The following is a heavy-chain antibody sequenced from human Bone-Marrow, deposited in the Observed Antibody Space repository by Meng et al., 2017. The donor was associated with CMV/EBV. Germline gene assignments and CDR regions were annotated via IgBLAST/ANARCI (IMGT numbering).Heavy chain of an antibody. CDR1: GGNFSSYA. V-gene: IGHV1-69*10. D-gene: IGHD3-16*01. Sequence: CKAYGGNFSSYAVSWVRQAPGQGLEWMGGIIPILGIANYAQKFQGRVTITADKSTSTAYMELSSLRSEDTAVYYCARGLYLNWFDPWGQGTLVTVSS. CDR3: ARGLYLNWFDP. CDR2: IIPILGIA. J-gene: IGHJ5*02.